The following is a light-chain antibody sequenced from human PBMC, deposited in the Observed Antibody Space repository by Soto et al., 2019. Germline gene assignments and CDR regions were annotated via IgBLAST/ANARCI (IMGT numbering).Light chain of an antibody. V-gene: IGLV2-8*01. CDR1: TSDVGGYNY. J-gene: IGLJ2*01. CDR3: SSYAGSKNFIL. Sequence: QSVLTQPPSASGSPGQSVTISCTGTTSDVGGYNYVSWYQLHPDKVPKLIIYEVNKRPSGVPDRFSGSKSGSTASLTVSRLQAEDEADYFCSSYAGSKNFILFGGGTKVTVL. CDR2: EVN.